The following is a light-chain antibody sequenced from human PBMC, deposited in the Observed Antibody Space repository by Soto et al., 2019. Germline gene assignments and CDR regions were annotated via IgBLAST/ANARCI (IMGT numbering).Light chain of an antibody. J-gene: IGKJ1*01. CDR3: QQYGSSPWT. V-gene: IGKV3-20*01. CDR1: QTVRSSY. CDR2: GAS. Sequence: EIRLTHSPGTLSLSPGERATLSCRASQTVRSSYLAWYQQKPGQAPRLLIYGASSRATGIPDRFSGSGSGTDLTLPISRLEPEDFAVYYCQQYGSSPWTFGQGT.